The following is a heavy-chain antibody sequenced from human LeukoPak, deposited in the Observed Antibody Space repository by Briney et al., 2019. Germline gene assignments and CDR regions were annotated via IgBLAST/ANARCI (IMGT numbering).Heavy chain of an antibody. CDR2: IYYSGST. CDR1: GGSISSGGYY. V-gene: IGHV4-31*11. J-gene: IGHJ4*02. D-gene: IGHD2-2*01. Sequence: SQTLSLTCAVSGGSISSGGYYWSWIRQHPGKGLEWIGYIYYSGSTYYNPSLKSRVTISVDTSKNQFSLKLSSVTAADTAVYYCARDTKYYFDYWGQGTLVTVSS. CDR3: ARDTKYYFDY.